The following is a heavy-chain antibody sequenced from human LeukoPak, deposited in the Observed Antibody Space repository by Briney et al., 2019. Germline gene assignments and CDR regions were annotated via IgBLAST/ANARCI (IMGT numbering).Heavy chain of an antibody. J-gene: IGHJ4*02. V-gene: IGHV3-73*01. CDR1: GFTFSGSV. CDR3: SVNYCSGGSCYML. Sequence: PGGSLRPSCAASGFTFSGSVMHWVRQASGKGLEWVGRIRSKANSYATAYAASVKGRFTISRDDSKNTAYLQMNSLKTEDTAVYYCSVNYCSGGSCYMLWGQGTLVTVSS. CDR2: IRSKANSYAT. D-gene: IGHD2-15*01.